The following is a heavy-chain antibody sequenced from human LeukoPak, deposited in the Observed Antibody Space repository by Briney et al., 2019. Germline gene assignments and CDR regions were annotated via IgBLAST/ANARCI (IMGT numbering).Heavy chain of an antibody. CDR2: INPSGGST. V-gene: IGHV1-46*01. J-gene: IGHJ4*02. Sequence: ASVKVSCKASGYTFTSYYMHWVRQAPGQGLEWMGIINPSGGSTSYAQKFQGRVTMTRDTSTSTVYMELSSLRSEDTAVYYCARDAVLGATEDRFDYGGQGTLVTVSS. CDR3: ARDAVLGATEDRFDY. CDR1: GYTFTSYY. D-gene: IGHD1-26*01.